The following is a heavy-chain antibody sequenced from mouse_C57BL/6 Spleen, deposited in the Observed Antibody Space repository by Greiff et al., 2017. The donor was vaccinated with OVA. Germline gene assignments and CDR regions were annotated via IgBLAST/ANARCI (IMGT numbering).Heavy chain of an antibody. J-gene: IGHJ3*01. V-gene: IGHV1-69*01. Sequence: VQLQQPGAELVMPGASVKLSCKASGYTFTSYWMHWVKQRPGQGLEWIGEIDPSDSYTNYNQKFKGKSTLTVDKSSSTAYMQHRSLTSEDSAVYYCERLYYGNSFADWGQGTLVTVSA. CDR1: GYTFTSYW. CDR2: IDPSDSYT. D-gene: IGHD2-1*01. CDR3: ERLYYGNSFAD.